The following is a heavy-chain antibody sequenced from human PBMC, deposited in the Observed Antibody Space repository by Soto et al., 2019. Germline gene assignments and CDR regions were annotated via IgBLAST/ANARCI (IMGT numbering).Heavy chain of an antibody. Sequence: QPGGSLRLSCAASGFTFSSYWMHWVRQAPGKGLVWVSRINSDGSSTSYADSVKGRFTISRDNAKNTLYLQMNSLRAEDTAVYYCARGPPAGGFLEWLLPHDYWGQGTLVTVSS. CDR3: ARGPPAGGFLEWLLPHDY. V-gene: IGHV3-74*01. D-gene: IGHD3-3*01. CDR1: GFTFSSYW. CDR2: INSDGSST. J-gene: IGHJ4*02.